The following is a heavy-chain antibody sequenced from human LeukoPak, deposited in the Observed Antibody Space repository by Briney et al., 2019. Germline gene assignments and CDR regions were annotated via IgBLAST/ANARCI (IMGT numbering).Heavy chain of an antibody. CDR3: ARESGWGLPHAFDF. V-gene: IGHV3-30*02. Sequence: GGSLRLSCAASGFTFSNFGMHWVRQAPGKGLELVAIIWYDGSNEYYADSVKGRFTISRDNSKNTLYLQMNNLRAEDTAVYYCARESGWGLPHAFDFWGQGTMVAVSS. CDR2: IWYDGSNE. D-gene: IGHD3-3*01. J-gene: IGHJ3*01. CDR1: GFTFSNFG.